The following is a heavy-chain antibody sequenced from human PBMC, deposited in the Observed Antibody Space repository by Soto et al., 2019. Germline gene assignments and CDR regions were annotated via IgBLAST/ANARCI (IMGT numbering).Heavy chain of an antibody. CDR1: GYTFTGYY. J-gene: IGHJ5*02. CDR3: AIDVLMIGLIGGSEAWFDP. CDR2: INPNSGGT. D-gene: IGHD3-10*01. Sequence: ASVKVSCKASGYTFTGYYMHWVRQAPGQGLEWMGWINPNSGGTNYAQKFQGWVTMTRDTSISTAYMELSRLRSDDTAVYYCAIDVLMIGLIGGSEAWFDPWGQGTLVTVSS. V-gene: IGHV1-2*04.